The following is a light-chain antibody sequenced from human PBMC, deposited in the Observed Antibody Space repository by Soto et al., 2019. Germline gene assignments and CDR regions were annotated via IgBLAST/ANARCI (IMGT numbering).Light chain of an antibody. CDR2: TAS. CDR3: QKYDSVPWS. V-gene: IGKV1-27*01. Sequence: DIQMTQSPTSLSASVGDRVTITCRASQGIGYNLAWYQQKPGKVPKVLIYTASTLHSGVPSRFSGSGSGTEFPITINSLQPEDVATYFCQKYDSVPWSFGQGTRVEI. J-gene: IGKJ1*01. CDR1: QGIGYN.